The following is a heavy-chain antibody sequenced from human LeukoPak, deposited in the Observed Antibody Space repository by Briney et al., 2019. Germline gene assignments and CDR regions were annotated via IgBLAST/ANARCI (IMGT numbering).Heavy chain of an antibody. J-gene: IGHJ4*02. V-gene: IGHV1-46*01. D-gene: IGHD6-19*01. CDR2: IIPSGGST. CDR1: GYTFTSYY. CDR3: ASGPGSGWYGY. Sequence: ASVKVSCKASGYTFTSYYMHWVRQAPGQGLEWMGIIIPSGGSTSYAQKFQGRVTMTRVTSTSTVYMELSSLRSEDTAVYYCASGPGSGWYGYWGQGTLVTVSS.